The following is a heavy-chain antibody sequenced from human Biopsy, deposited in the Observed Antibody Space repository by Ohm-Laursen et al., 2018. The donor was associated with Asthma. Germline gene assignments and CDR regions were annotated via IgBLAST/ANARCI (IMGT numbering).Heavy chain of an antibody. J-gene: IGHJ1*01. CDR3: ARAVDYSHYYGIDV. V-gene: IGHV1-18*01. Sequence: SVKVSCKTSGYTFNSAGITWVRQAPGQGLEWMGWISVYNGNTKVAQKLQDRVTVITDTSTSTAYMELRSLRSNDTAVYFCARAVDYSHYYGIDVWGQGTLVTVPS. D-gene: IGHD1-26*01. CDR1: GYTFNSAG. CDR2: ISVYNGNT.